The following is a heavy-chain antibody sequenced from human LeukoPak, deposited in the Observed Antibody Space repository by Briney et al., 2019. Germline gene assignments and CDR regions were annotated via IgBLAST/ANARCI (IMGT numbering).Heavy chain of an antibody. CDR2: INWNGGST. CDR1: GFTFDDYG. Sequence: GSLLLSGAASGFTFDDYGMSWVRQAPGKGRGWVSGINWNGGSTGYADSVKGRFTISRDTPKNTLYLQMNNLRVEDTAVYYCASWPVGWYGEDSWGQGTLVTVSS. J-gene: IGHJ4*02. CDR3: ASWPVGWYGEDS. V-gene: IGHV3-20*04. D-gene: IGHD6-19*01.